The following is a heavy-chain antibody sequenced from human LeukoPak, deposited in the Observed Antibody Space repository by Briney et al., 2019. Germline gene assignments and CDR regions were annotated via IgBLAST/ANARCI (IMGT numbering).Heavy chain of an antibody. D-gene: IGHD3-16*02. CDR1: GFTFSSSG. J-gene: IGHJ4*02. CDR3: AKGAFVRLGELSPY. CDR2: IQYNETKT. V-gene: IGHV3-30*02. Sequence: PGGSLRLSCVASGFTFSSSGMHWVRQAPGRGPEWVALIQYNETKTYYADSVKGRFTISRDTSKNTLYLQMNSLRADDTAVYYCAKGAFVRLGELSPYWGQGTLVTVSS.